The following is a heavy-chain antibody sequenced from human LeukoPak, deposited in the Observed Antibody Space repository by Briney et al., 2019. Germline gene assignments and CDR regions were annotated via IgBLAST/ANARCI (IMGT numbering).Heavy chain of an antibody. CDR3: ARVVLWFGEAVMDV. J-gene: IGHJ6*02. D-gene: IGHD3-10*01. CDR2: IYYSGST. Sequence: NPSETLSLSCAVYGGSFSSYYWSWIRQPPGKGLEWIGYIYYSGSTNYNPSLKSRVTISVDTSKNQFSLKLSSVTAADTAVYYCARVVLWFGEAVMDVWGQGTTVTVSS. V-gene: IGHV4-59*01. CDR1: GGSFSSYY.